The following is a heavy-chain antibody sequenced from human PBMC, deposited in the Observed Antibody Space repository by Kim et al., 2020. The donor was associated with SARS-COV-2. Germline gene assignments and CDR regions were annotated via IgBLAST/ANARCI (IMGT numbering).Heavy chain of an antibody. V-gene: IGHV3-23*01. CDR1: GFTFRSYA. J-gene: IGHJ4*02. Sequence: GGSLRLSCAASGFTFRSYAMGWVRQAPGKGLEWVSSISDSGGRTYYADSVKGRFTISKDNSKNTLYLQMNSLTAEDTAVYYCAKDCTTGPYYMRGDYWVQGTLVTVSS. CDR2: ISDSGGRT. CDR3: AKDCTTGPYYMRGDY. D-gene: IGHD3-10*02.